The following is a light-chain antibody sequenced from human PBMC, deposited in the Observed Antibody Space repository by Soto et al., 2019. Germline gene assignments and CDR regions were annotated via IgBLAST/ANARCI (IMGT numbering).Light chain of an antibody. J-gene: IGKJ4*01. CDR3: QQYSTSPLT. Sequence: EIVLTQSPDTLSLSPGERATLSCRASQSLSGYYLAWYQQKPGQAPRLLIYGASNRATGIPDRFSGSGSGTDFSLTISRLEPEDFAVYYCQQYSTSPLTFGGGTEVEIK. CDR1: QSLSGYY. CDR2: GAS. V-gene: IGKV3-20*01.